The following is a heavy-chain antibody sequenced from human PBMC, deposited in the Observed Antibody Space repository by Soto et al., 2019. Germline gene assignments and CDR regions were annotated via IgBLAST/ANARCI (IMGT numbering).Heavy chain of an antibody. J-gene: IGHJ6*02. CDR2: INSDGSST. Sequence: GGSLRLSCAASGFTFSSYWMHWVRQAPGKGLVWVPRINSDGSSTSYADSVKGRFTISRDNAKNTLYLQMNSLRAEDTAVYYCVRGEYNWNEYYYYYGMDVWGQGTTVTVSS. V-gene: IGHV3-74*01. D-gene: IGHD1-1*01. CDR1: GFTFSSYW. CDR3: VRGEYNWNEYYYYYGMDV.